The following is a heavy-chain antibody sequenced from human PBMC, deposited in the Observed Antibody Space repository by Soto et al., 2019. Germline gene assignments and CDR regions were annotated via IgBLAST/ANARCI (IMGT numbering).Heavy chain of an antibody. V-gene: IGHV1-69*17. Sequence: QVQLVQSGAEVKKPGSSMKVSCRASGGTLNKHAITWVRRAPGLGLEWLGGIIPMFGIPNYPQKFQGRVTITADHSTNTSHMELNSLTSDDTAVYYWARGGTSGWLKGAYDVWGQGTMVTVSS. D-gene: IGHD6-19*01. CDR1: GGTLNKHA. CDR2: IIPMFGIP. CDR3: ARGGTSGWLKGAYDV. J-gene: IGHJ3*01.